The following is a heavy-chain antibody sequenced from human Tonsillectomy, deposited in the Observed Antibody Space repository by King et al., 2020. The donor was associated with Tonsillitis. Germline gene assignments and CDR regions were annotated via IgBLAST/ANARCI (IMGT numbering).Heavy chain of an antibody. CDR1: GGSVSSGGYC. CDR3: ASVVPAATRSYYYYGMDV. Sequence: QLQESGPGLVKPSQTLSLTCTVSGGSVSSGGYCWSWIRQHPGKCLEWIGYMYDIGSTDYNPSLKSRVTISVDTSKNQFSLSRTSVTAADTAVYYCASVVPAATRSYYYYGMDVWGQGTTVTVSS. CDR2: MYDIGST. J-gene: IGHJ6*02. V-gene: IGHV4-31*03. D-gene: IGHD2-2*01.